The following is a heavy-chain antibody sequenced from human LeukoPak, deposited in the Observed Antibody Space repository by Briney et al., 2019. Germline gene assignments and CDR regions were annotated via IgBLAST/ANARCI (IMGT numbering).Heavy chain of an antibody. CDR1: GYTFTSYA. V-gene: IGHV1-2*02. J-gene: IGHJ4*02. CDR3: ARDNAVVVPAAADY. Sequence: VASVKVSCKASGYTFTSYAMNWVRQAPGQGLEWMGWINPNSGGTNYAQKFQGRVTMTRDTSISTAYMELSRLRSDDTAVYYCARDNAVVVPAAADYWGQGTLVTVSS. D-gene: IGHD2-2*01. CDR2: INPNSGGT.